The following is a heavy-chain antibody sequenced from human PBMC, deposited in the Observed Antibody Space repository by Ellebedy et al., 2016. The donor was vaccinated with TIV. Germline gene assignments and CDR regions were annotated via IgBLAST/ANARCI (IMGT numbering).Heavy chain of an antibody. CDR2: FDPEGGKK. CDR1: GYRFTDSS. V-gene: IGHV1-24*01. CDR3: ARVPCSYSGCQGYGMDV. D-gene: IGHD2-15*01. Sequence: ASVKVSCXVSGYRFTDSSTHWVRQAPGKGLEWMGCFDPEGGKKISAQKFQGRLTVTEDETTDTVYMELSGLRADDTAVYYCARVPCSYSGCQGYGMDVWGQGTTVTVS. J-gene: IGHJ6*02.